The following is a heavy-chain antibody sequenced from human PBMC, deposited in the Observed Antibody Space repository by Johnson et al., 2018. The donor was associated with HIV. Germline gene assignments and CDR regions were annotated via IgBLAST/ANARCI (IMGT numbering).Heavy chain of an antibody. J-gene: IGHJ3*02. D-gene: IGHD3-16*01. CDR3: AREGQVPGGDAFDI. V-gene: IGHV3-13*01. Sequence: EVQLVESGGGLVQPGGSLRLSCAASGFTFSSYDMHWVRQATGKGLEWVSAIGTAGDTYYPGSVKGRFTISRENAKNSWYLQMNSLGAGDTAVYYCAREGQVPGGDAFDIWGQGTMVTVSS. CDR1: GFTFSSYD. CDR2: IGTAGDT.